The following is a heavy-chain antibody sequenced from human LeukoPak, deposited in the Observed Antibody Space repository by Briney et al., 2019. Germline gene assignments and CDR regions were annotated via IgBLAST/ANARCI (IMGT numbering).Heavy chain of an antibody. CDR1: GGTFSSYA. Sequence: SVKVSCKASGGTFSSYAISWVRQAPGQGLEWMGGIIPILGTANYAQKFQGRVTITADESASTAYMELSSLRSEDTAVYYCATKRGYSYGSPHWGQGTLVTVSS. D-gene: IGHD5-18*01. V-gene: IGHV1-69*13. CDR3: ATKRGYSYGSPH. J-gene: IGHJ4*02. CDR2: IIPILGTA.